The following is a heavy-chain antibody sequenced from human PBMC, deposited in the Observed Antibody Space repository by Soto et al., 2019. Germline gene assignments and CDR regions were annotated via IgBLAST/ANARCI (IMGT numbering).Heavy chain of an antibody. J-gene: IGHJ3*02. CDR1: GGSISSSSYY. D-gene: IGHD1-1*01. CDR2: IYHSGST. Sequence: SETLSLTCTVSGGSISSSSYYWGWNRQPPGKGLEWIGSIYHSGSTYYNTSLKSRVTIFVDTSKNQFSLKLSSVTAADTAVYFCARLQPLTSSAFDIWGQGTMVTVSS. V-gene: IGHV4-39*01. CDR3: ARLQPLTSSAFDI.